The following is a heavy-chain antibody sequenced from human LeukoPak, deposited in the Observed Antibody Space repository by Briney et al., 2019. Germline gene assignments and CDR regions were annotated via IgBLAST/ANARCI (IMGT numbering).Heavy chain of an antibody. CDR1: GGSISSYY. CDR2: IYNSGST. Sequence: SETLSLTCTVSGGSISSYYWSWIRQPPGKGLEWIGYIYNSGSTNYNPSLKSRVTISVDTSKNQFSLKLSSVTAADTAVYYCARVMGYYYDSSGYYNYYYYMDVWGKGTTVTVSS. V-gene: IGHV4-59*01. CDR3: ARVMGYYYDSSGYYNYYYYMDV. D-gene: IGHD3-22*01. J-gene: IGHJ6*03.